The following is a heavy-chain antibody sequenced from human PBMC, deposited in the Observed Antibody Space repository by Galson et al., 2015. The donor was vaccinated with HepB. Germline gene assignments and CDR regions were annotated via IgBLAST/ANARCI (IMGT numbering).Heavy chain of an antibody. CDR2: IIPIVGIT. CDR3: ARTTGTFHFDS. J-gene: IGHJ4*02. V-gene: IGHV1-69*04. CDR1: GDTFRSYG. D-gene: IGHD1-7*01. Sequence: SVKVSCKASGDTFRSYGISWVRQAPGQGLEWMGKIIPIVGITNYAQKVQGRVTITADRSTTTAYMKLSGLRSEDTAIYYCARTTGTFHFDSWGQGTLVTVSS.